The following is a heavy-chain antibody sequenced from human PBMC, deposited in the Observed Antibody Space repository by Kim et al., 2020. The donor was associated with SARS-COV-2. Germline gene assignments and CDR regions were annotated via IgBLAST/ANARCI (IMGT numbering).Heavy chain of an antibody. CDR3: ARGPRLLWFRELFDYYYMDI. CDR1: GGSFSGYY. V-gene: IGHV4-34*01. Sequence: SETLSLTCAVYGGSFSGYYWSWIRQPPGKGLEWIGEINHSGSTNYNPSLKSRVTISVDTSKNQFSLKLSSVTAADTAVYYCARGPRLLWFRELFDYYYMDIWGKEATVTVSS. J-gene: IGHJ6*03. CDR2: INHSGST. D-gene: IGHD3-10*01.